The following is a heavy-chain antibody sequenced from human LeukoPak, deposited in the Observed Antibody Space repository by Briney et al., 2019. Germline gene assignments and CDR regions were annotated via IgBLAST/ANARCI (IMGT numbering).Heavy chain of an antibody. V-gene: IGHV3-21*01. D-gene: IGHD3-9*01. CDR2: ISSSYI. CDR3: AREGDYDIPGG. J-gene: IGHJ4*02. CDR1: GFTFSSYS. Sequence: PGGSLRLSCAASGFTFSSYSMNWVRQAPGKGLEWVSSISSSYIYYADSVKGRFTISRDNAKNSLYLQMNSLRAEDTAVYYCAREGDYDIPGGWGQGTLVTVSS.